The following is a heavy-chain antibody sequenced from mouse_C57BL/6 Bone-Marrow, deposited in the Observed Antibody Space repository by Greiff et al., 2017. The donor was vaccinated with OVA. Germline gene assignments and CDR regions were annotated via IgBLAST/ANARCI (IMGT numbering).Heavy chain of an antibody. J-gene: IGHJ1*03. CDR3: ARDFYYYGSSYVGWYFDV. CDR1: GYTFTSYW. CDR2: IHPNSGST. D-gene: IGHD1-1*01. V-gene: IGHV1-64*01. Sequence: VQLQQPGAELVKPGASVKLSCKASGYTFTSYWMHWVKQRPGQGLEWIGMIHPNSGSTNYNETFKSKATLTVDKSSSTAYMQLSSLTSEDSAVYYCARDFYYYGSSYVGWYFDVWGTGTTVTVSS.